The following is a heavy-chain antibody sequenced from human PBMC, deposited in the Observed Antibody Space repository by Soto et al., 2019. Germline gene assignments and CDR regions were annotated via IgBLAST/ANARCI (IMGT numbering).Heavy chain of an antibody. D-gene: IGHD1-26*01. J-gene: IGHJ3*02. CDR3: AKTRGYSGSYYRAFDI. CDR1: GFTFSSYA. Sequence: GSLRLSCAASGFTFSSYAMSWVRQAPGKGLEWVSAISGSGGSTYYADSVKGRFTISRDNSKNTLYLQMNSLRAEDTAVYYCAKTRGYSGSYYRAFDIWGQGTMVTVSS. V-gene: IGHV3-23*01. CDR2: ISGSGGST.